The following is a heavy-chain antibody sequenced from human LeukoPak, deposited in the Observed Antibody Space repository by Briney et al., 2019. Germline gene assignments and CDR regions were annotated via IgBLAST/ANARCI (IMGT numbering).Heavy chain of an antibody. CDR1: GYTFTSYG. J-gene: IGHJ5*02. Sequence: ASVKVSCKASGYTFTSYGISWVRQAPGQGLEWMGWISAYNGNTNYAQKLQGRVTMTTDTSTSTAYMELRSLRSDDTAVYYCGRDVPAATFDNWFDPWGQGTLVTVSS. CDR2: ISAYNGNT. D-gene: IGHD2-2*01. CDR3: GRDVPAATFDNWFDP. V-gene: IGHV1-18*01.